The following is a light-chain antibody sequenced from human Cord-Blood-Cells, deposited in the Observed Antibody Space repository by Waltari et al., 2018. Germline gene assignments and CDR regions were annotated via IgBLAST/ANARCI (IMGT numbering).Light chain of an antibody. V-gene: IGKV4-1*01. CDR3: QQYYSTPRT. Sequence: DIVMTQPPDSLAVSLGERATINCKSSQSVLYSSNNKNYLAWYQQNPGQPPKLLIYWGSTRESGVPYRVSGSGSETDVTLSSSSLQAEDVSVYYCQQYYSTPRTFGGGTKVEIK. CDR1: QSVLYSSNNKNY. CDR2: WGS. J-gene: IGKJ4*02.